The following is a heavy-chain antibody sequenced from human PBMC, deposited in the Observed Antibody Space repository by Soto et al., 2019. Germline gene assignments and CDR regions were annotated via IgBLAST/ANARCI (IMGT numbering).Heavy chain of an antibody. D-gene: IGHD3-22*01. Sequence: ASVNPSCKASGYTFNSYGSSWVCQAPKQGLECMGLISPYDDNTNYAQNLQGRVTMTTDTSTRTAYMELRSLRSDDTAVYYCARGGYYDSSGSRNYHYYGMDAWGQGTTVTAP. J-gene: IGHJ6*02. CDR1: GYTFNSYG. CDR2: ISPYDDNT. V-gene: IGHV1-18*01. CDR3: ARGGYYDSSGSRNYHYYGMDA.